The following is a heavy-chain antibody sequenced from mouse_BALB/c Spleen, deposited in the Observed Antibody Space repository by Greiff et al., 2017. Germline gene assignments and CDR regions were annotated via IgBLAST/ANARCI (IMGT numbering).Heavy chain of an antibody. CDR3: ARVDGYVWYFDV. Sequence: VQLQQSGPGLVKPSQSLSLSCTVSGYSITSDYAWYWIRQLPGNKLEWMGFISYSGSTSYKPSLKSRISITRDTSKNPFYLQLNSVTTEDTATYYCARVDGYVWYFDVWGAGTTVTVSS. D-gene: IGHD2-3*01. J-gene: IGHJ1*01. CDR2: ISYSGST. V-gene: IGHV3-2*02. CDR1: GYSITSDYA.